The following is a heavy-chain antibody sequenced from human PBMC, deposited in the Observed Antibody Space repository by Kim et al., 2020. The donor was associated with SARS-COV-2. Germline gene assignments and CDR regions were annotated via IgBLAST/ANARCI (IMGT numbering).Heavy chain of an antibody. D-gene: IGHD5-18*01. CDR3: ASPYSYPNYYYGMDV. CDR2: IYPGDSDT. CDR1: GYSFTSYW. J-gene: IGHJ6*02. Sequence: GESLKISCKGSGYSFTSYWIGWVRQMPGKGLEWMGIIYPGDSDTRYSPSFQGQVTISADKSISTAYLQWSSLKASDTAMYYCASPYSYPNYYYGMDVWGQGTTVTVSS. V-gene: IGHV5-51*01.